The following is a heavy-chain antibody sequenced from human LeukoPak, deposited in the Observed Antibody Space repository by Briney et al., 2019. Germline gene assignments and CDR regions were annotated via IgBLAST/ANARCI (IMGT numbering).Heavy chain of an antibody. CDR2: ISSSSSYI. J-gene: IGHJ4*02. Sequence: GGSLRLSCAASGFTFSAYAMSWVRQAPGKGLEWVSSISSSSSYIYYADSVKGRFTISRDNAKNSLYLQMNSLRAEDTAVYYCASLSSGYRDYWGQGTLVTVSS. V-gene: IGHV3-21*01. CDR1: GFTFSAYA. D-gene: IGHD3-22*01. CDR3: ASLSSGYRDY.